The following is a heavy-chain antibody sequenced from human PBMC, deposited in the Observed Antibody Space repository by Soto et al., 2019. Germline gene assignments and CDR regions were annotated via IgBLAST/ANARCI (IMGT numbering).Heavy chain of an antibody. CDR1: GFTVSSSY. CDR3: ARSRYYWTYSGRFLDY. V-gene: IGHV3-53*01. D-gene: IGHD1-7*01. CDR2: LYTGTDT. J-gene: IGHJ4*02. Sequence: PGGSLRLSCAASGFTVSSSYLTWVRQAPGKGLEWVAILYTGTDTVYADSVKGRFTISRDSTKNTLYLQMHSLRAEDTAMYFCARSRYYWTYSGRFLDYWGQGSLVTVSS.